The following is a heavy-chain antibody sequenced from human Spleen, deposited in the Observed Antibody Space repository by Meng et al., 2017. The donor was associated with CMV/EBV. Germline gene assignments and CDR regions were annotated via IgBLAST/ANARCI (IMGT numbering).Heavy chain of an antibody. J-gene: IGHJ4*02. V-gene: IGHV3-21*01. D-gene: IGHD1-7*01. CDR1: GFTFSRYR. CDR3: ARGNGWNYAVEDY. Sequence: GESLKISCAVSGFTFSRYRMNWVRQAPGKGLEWVSSISSTSRNIYYADSVKGRFTISRDNAKNSLYLQMNSLRVEDTAVYYCARGNGWNYAVEDYWGQGTLVTVSS. CDR2: ISSTSRNI.